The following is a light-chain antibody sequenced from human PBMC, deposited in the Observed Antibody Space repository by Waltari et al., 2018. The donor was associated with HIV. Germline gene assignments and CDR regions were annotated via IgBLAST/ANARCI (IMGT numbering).Light chain of an antibody. CDR2: GNT. J-gene: IGLJ1*01. CDR1: SSNIGAGYD. Sequence: QSVLTQPPSVSGAPGQRVTISCTGSSSNIGAGYDVHWYQHLPGTAPKVLIYGNTNRPSGIPDRFSGSKSGTSASLAITGLQAEDEADYYCQAYDSSLRYVFGTGTKVTVL. V-gene: IGLV1-40*01. CDR3: QAYDSSLRYV.